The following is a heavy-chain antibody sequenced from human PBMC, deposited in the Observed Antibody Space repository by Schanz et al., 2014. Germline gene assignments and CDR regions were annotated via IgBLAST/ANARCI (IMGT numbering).Heavy chain of an antibody. V-gene: IGHV3-48*02. CDR2: ISTRSITT. CDR3: ARGEFGRLFPTWFDP. D-gene: IGHD3-10*01. J-gene: IGHJ5*02. CDR1: GFTFSSYS. Sequence: EVQLVESGGALVQPGGSLRLSCAASGFTFSSYSMNWVRQTPGKGLEWVSYISTRSITTYYPASLKGRFTISRDDAKNSLYLQMNSLTDEDTAVYYCARGEFGRLFPTWFDPWGQGTLVTVSS.